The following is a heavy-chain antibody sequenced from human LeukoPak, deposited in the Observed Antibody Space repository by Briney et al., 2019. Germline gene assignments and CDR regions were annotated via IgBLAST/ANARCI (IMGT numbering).Heavy chain of an antibody. J-gene: IGHJ4*02. D-gene: IGHD1-26*01. CDR3: ASIRGTLGY. V-gene: IGHV3-72*01. CDR2: IKNKANSYIT. Sequence: GGSLRLSCAASGFTFSDHFMDWVRQAPGKGLEWVGRIKNKANSYITQYAASMEGRFTISRDDSKNSLYLQMSSLKTEDTAMYYCASIRGTLGYWGQGTVATVSS. CDR1: GFTFSDHF.